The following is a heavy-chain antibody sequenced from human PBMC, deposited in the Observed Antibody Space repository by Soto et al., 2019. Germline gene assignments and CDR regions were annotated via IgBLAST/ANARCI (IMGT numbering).Heavy chain of an antibody. CDR3: ARDDCNGGSCDGGHYLDL. J-gene: IGHJ2*01. V-gene: IGHV1-18*01. D-gene: IGHD2-15*01. CDR1: DYIFLAYG. CDR2: ISPKFGRT. Sequence: QVQLVQSGPEVKKAGASVKVSCTAPTDYIFLAYGFDWVRQAPGQGLEWMGWISPKFGRTNYARTLQDRFTMSTDVSTNSVSMELRDLRSDDTAVYYCARDDCNGGSCDGGHYLDLWGRGTPISVSS.